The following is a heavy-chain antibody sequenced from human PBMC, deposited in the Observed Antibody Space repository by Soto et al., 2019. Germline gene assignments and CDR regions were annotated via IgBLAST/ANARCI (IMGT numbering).Heavy chain of an antibody. CDR2: ITRNSDI. Sequence: GGSLRLSCAASGFTFSSYSIHWVRQAPGRGLEWVSAITRNSDIYYADSVKGRFTISRDNAKNSVSLQMDSLRAEDTAVYYCERGSLSGSYVYWGQGTLVTVSS. J-gene: IGHJ4*02. CDR1: GFTFSSYS. D-gene: IGHD1-26*01. V-gene: IGHV3-21*01. CDR3: ERGSLSGSYVY.